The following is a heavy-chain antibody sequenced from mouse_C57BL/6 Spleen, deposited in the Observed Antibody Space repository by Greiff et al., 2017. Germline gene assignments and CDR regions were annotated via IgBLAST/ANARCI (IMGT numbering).Heavy chain of an antibody. CDR3: ARHPYGNGAMDY. Sequence: QVQLKQSGPGLVAPSQSLSITCTVSGFSLTSYGVHWVRQPPGKGLEWLVVIWSDGSTTSNSALKSRLSISKDNSKSQVFLKMNSLQTDDTAMYYCARHPYGNGAMDYWGQGTSVTVSS. V-gene: IGHV2-6-1*01. J-gene: IGHJ4*01. D-gene: IGHD2-1*01. CDR1: GFSLTSYG. CDR2: IWSDGST.